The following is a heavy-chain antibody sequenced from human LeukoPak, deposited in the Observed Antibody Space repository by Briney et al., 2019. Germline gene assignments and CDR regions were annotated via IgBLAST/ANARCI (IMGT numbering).Heavy chain of an antibody. D-gene: IGHD6-19*01. J-gene: IGHJ4*01. CDR3: ARRGSSGWYADFDY. CDR1: GDSISSYY. CDR2: IYYSGST. Sequence: SETLSLTCTVSGDSISSYYWSWIRQPPGKGLEWIGYIYYSGSTKYNPSLKSRVTISVDTSKNHLSLKVTSVTAADTAVYYCARRGSSGWYADFDYWGHGTLVTVSS. V-gene: IGHV4-59*08.